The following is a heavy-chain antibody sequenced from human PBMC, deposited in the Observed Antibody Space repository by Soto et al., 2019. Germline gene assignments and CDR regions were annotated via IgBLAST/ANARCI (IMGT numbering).Heavy chain of an antibody. Sequence: EVPLLESGGGSVQPGGSRRLSCAASGFTFSTYAMSLVRQAPGMGMGRVSVIRGGSGGTKSEDSVKGRFTISRVNSKSTLYLQMNSLSSADTAVYYCARSGANSVDYYYYMDVWGQGATVTVSS. J-gene: IGHJ6*03. CDR1: GFTFSTYA. V-gene: IGHV3-23*01. CDR2: IRGGSGGT. D-gene: IGHD2-8*02. CDR3: ARSGANSVDYYYYMDV.